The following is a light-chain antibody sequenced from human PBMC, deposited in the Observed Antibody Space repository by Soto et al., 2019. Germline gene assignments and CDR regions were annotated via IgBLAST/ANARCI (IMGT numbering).Light chain of an antibody. Sequence: VMTQSPGTLSVSPGEGATLSCRASQSVSSSYLAWYQQKPGQAPRLLIYGASSRATGIPDRFSGSGSGTDFTLTISRLEPEDFAVYYCQQYGSSPSWAFGQGTKVDI. V-gene: IGKV3-20*01. CDR3: QQYGSSPSWA. J-gene: IGKJ1*01. CDR2: GAS. CDR1: QSVSSSY.